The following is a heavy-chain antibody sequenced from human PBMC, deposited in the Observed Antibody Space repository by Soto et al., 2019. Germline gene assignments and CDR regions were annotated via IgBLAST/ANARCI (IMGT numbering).Heavy chain of an antibody. CDR1: GYTFTSYG. CDR2: ISAYNGNT. D-gene: IGHD3-10*01. CDR3: ARDRQGIWFGELCPLAH. V-gene: IGHV1-18*01. J-gene: IGHJ4*02. Sequence: QVQLVQSGAEVKKPGASVKVSCKASGYTFTSYGITWVRQAPGQGLEWMGWISAYNGNTNYAQKLQGRVTMTTDTTTSTAYMELRSLRSDDTAVYYCARDRQGIWFGELCPLAHWGQGTLVTVSS.